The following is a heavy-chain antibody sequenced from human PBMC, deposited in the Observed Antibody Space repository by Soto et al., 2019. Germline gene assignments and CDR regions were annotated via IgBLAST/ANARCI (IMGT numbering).Heavy chain of an antibody. CDR1: GFTFSSYS. J-gene: IGHJ4*02. V-gene: IGHV3-21*01. CDR3: ARDPQSYCGGDCYSDY. CDR2: ISSSSSYI. D-gene: IGHD2-21*02. Sequence: PGGSLRLSCAASGFTFSSYSMNWVHQAPGKGLEWVSSISSSSSYIYYADSVKGRFTISRDNAKNSLYLQMNSLRAEDTAVYYCARDPQSYCGGDCYSDYWGQGTLVTVSS.